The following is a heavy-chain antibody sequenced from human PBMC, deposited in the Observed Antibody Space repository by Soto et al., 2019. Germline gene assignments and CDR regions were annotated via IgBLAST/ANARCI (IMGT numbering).Heavy chain of an antibody. V-gene: IGHV1-69*06. CDR3: ARDFAFRHFDWLPSTSRPNYYYGMDV. D-gene: IGHD3-9*01. Sequence: QVQLVQSGAEVKKPGSSVKVSCKASGGTFSNYAINWVRQAPGQGLEWMGGIIPIFGTANYAQKFQGRVTTTADKYTSTAYMELSSLRSEDTAVYYCARDFAFRHFDWLPSTSRPNYYYGMDVWGQGTTVTVSS. CDR2: IIPIFGTA. CDR1: GGTFSNYA. J-gene: IGHJ6*02.